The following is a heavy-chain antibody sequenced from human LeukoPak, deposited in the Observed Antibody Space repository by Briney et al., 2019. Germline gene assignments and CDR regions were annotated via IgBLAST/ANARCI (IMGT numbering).Heavy chain of an antibody. V-gene: IGHV4-59*08. CDR1: GGSISSYY. Sequence: PSETLSLTCTVSGGSISSYYWSWIRQPPGKGLKWIGYIYYTGSTNYNPSLKSRVTISVDTSKNQFSLKLSSVTAADTAVYYCARHTYYYDSSGWNNWFDPWGQGTLVTVSS. CDR2: IYYTGST. D-gene: IGHD3-22*01. CDR3: ARHTYYYDSSGWNNWFDP. J-gene: IGHJ5*02.